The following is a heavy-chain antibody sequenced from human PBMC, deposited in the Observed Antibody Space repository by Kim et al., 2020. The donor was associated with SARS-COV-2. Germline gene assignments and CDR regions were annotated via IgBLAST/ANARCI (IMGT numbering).Heavy chain of an antibody. CDR3: ARRREIVVVMCYAFDI. D-gene: IGHD3-22*01. CDR2: IYYSGIT. V-gene: IGHV4-39*01. Sequence: SETLSLTCTVSGGSISSSSYYWGWIRQPPGKGLEWIGSIYYSGITYYNPSLQSRVTISVDTSKNQFSLKRSSVTAADTAVYYCARRREIVVVMCYAFDIWGQGTMVTVSS. J-gene: IGHJ3*02. CDR1: GGSISSSSYY.